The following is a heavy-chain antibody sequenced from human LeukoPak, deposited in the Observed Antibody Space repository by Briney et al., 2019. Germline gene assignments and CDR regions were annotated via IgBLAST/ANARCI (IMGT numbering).Heavy chain of an antibody. CDR1: GGSISSYY. D-gene: IGHD3-22*01. J-gene: IGHJ3*02. CDR2: IYTSGST. CDR3: ARDTPRDYYDSSGYSDAFDI. V-gene: IGHV4-4*07. Sequence: PPETLSLTCTVSGGSISSYYWSWIRQPAGKGLEWIGRIYTSGSTNYNPSLKSRVTMSVDTSKNQFSLKLSSVTAADTAVYYCARDTPRDYYDSSGYSDAFDIWGQGTMVTVSS.